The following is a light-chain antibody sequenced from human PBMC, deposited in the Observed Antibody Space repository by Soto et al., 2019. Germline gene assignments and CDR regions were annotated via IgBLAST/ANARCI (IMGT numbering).Light chain of an antibody. Sequence: QSVLTQPPSASGTPGQRVTISCSGSSSNIGSNYVYWYQQFPGMAPKLLMYRSDQRPTGVPDRFSGSRSGTSASLAISGLRSDDEADYYCSARDDILSGVVFGGGTKLTVL. V-gene: IGLV1-47*01. CDR3: SARDDILSGVV. CDR2: RSD. CDR1: SSNIGSNY. J-gene: IGLJ2*01.